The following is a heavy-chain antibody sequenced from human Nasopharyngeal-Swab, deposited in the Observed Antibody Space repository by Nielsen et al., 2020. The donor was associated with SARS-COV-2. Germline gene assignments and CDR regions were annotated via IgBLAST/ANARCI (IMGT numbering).Heavy chain of an antibody. Sequence: ASVKVSCKASGYTFTSYGISWVRQAPGQGLEWMGWISAYNGNTKYSQKFQGRVTITRDTSASTAYMELSSLRSEDTAVYYCARDAYLDYWGQGTLVTVSS. CDR2: ISAYNGNT. V-gene: IGHV1-18*01. CDR1: GYTFTSYG. CDR3: ARDAYLDY. J-gene: IGHJ4*02.